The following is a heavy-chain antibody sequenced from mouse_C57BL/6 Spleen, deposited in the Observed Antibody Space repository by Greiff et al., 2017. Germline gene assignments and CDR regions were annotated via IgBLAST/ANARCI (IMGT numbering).Heavy chain of an antibody. CDR2: IDPSDSYT. CDR1: GYTFTSYW. Sequence: QVQLQQPGAELVMPGASVKLSCKASGYTFTSYWMHWVKQRPGQGLEWIGEIDPSDSYTNYNQKFKGKSTLTVDKSSSTAYMQLSSLTSEDSAVYYGARSPTAQATTWFAYWGQGTLVTVSA. V-gene: IGHV1-69*01. CDR3: ARSPTAQATTWFAY. J-gene: IGHJ3*01. D-gene: IGHD3-2*02.